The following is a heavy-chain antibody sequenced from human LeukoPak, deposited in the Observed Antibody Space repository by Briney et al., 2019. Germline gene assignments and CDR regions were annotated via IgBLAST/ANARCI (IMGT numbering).Heavy chain of an antibody. CDR2: IKQDGSET. V-gene: IGHV3-7*01. J-gene: IGHJ6*02. D-gene: IGHD4-11*01. Sequence: GPCLRLACAASGFTFGTDWMISVRQTPGKWLGWVASIKQDGSETHYVDSVKGRFTISRDNTKNSLYLQMNSLRAEDTAVYYCARASSSKNVQNVDVWGQGTTVTVSS. CDR1: GFTFGTDW. CDR3: ARASSSKNVQNVDV.